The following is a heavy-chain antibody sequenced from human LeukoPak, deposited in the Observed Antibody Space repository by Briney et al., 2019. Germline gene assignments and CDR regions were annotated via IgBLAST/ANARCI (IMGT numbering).Heavy chain of an antibody. V-gene: IGHV3-21*01. J-gene: IGHJ4*02. Sequence: PGGSLRLSCAASGFTFSSYGMHWVRQAPGKGLEWVSSISSSSSYIYYADSVKGRFTISRDNAKNSLYLQMNSLRAEDTAVYYCARDPPGPEPDFDYWGQGTLVTVSS. D-gene: IGHD1-14*01. CDR3: ARDPPGPEPDFDY. CDR1: GFTFSSYG. CDR2: ISSSSSYI.